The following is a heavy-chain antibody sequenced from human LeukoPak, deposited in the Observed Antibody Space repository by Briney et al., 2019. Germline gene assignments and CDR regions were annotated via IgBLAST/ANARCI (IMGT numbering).Heavy chain of an antibody. Sequence: QPGGSLRLSCAASGFTFSSYAMSWVRQAPGKGLEWVSAISGSGGSTYYADSVKGRFTISRDNSKNTLYLQMNSLRAEDTAVYYCATLSGRGSSGWYSFDYWGQGTLVTVSP. V-gene: IGHV3-23*01. CDR3: ATLSGRGSSGWYSFDY. D-gene: IGHD6-19*01. CDR1: GFTFSSYA. CDR2: ISGSGGST. J-gene: IGHJ4*02.